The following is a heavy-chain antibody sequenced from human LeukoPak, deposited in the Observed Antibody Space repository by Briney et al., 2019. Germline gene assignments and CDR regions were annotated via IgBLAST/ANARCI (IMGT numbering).Heavy chain of an antibody. J-gene: IGHJ4*02. CDR3: ASSFWSDFYGY. Sequence: GGSLRLSCAASAFKLYWMHWVRQAPGKAPVWVARINHDGSDTVYADSVKGRFTISRDNSKNTLYLQMNSLRAEDTAVYYCASSFWSDFYGYWGQGTLVTVSS. CDR2: INHDGSDT. V-gene: IGHV3-74*01. D-gene: IGHD3-3*01. CDR1: AFKLYW.